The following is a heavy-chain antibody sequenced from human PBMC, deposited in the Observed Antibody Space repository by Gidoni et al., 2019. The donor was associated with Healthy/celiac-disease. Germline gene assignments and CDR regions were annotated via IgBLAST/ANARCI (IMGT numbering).Heavy chain of an antibody. D-gene: IGHD5-12*01. V-gene: IGHV4-31*03. CDR2: IYYSGST. J-gene: IGHJ4*02. CDR1: GGSISRGGYY. Sequence: QVQLQESGPGLVKPSQTLSLTCTVSGGSISRGGYYWSWIRQHPGKGLEWIGYIYYSGSTYYNPSLKSRVTISVDTSKNQFSLKLSSVTAADTAVYYCARVKRSRDGYEIDYWGQGTLVTVSS. CDR3: ARVKRSRDGYEIDY.